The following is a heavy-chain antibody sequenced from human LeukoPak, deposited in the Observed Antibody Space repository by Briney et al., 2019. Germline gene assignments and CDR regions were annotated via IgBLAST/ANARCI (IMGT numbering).Heavy chain of an antibody. D-gene: IGHD1-26*01. J-gene: IGHJ6*03. V-gene: IGHV4-38-2*01. Sequence: SETLSLTXAVSGYSISSGYYWGWIRQPPGKGLEWIGSIYHSGSTYYNPSLKSRVTISVDTSKNQFSLKLSSVTAADTAVYYCARHGSYYYYYYMDVWGKGTTVTVSS. CDR3: ARHGSYYYYYYMDV. CDR1: GYSISSGYY. CDR2: IYHSGST.